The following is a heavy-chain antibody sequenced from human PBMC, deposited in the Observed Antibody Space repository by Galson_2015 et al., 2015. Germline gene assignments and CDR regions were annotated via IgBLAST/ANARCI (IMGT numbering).Heavy chain of an antibody. CDR2: IIPIFGTA. D-gene: IGHD2-15*01. CDR3: ARGVGYCSGGSCYYYYGMDV. J-gene: IGHJ6*02. CDR1: GGTFSSYA. V-gene: IGHV1-69*13. Sequence: SVKVSCKASGGTFSSYAISWVRQAPGQGLEWMGGIIPIFGTANYAQKFQGRVTITADESTSTAYMELSSLRSEDTAVYYCARGVGYCSGGSCYYYYGMDVWGQGTTVTVSS.